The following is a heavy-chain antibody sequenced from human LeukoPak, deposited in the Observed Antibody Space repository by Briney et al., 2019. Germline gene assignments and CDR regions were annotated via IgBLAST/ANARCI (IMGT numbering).Heavy chain of an antibody. Sequence: GGSLRLSCAASGFTFSSYAMSWVRQAPGKGLEWVSAISGSGGSTYYADSVKGRFTTSRDNSKNTLYLQMNSLRAEDTAVYYCAKGPYGNLYYYYMDVWGKGTTVTVSS. CDR3: AKGPYGNLYYYYMDV. J-gene: IGHJ6*03. CDR1: GFTFSSYA. D-gene: IGHD1-1*01. CDR2: ISGSGGST. V-gene: IGHV3-23*01.